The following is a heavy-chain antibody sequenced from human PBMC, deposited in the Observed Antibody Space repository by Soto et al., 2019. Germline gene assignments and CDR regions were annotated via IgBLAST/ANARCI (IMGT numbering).Heavy chain of an antibody. J-gene: IGHJ6*02. D-gene: IGHD2-2*01. CDR1: GYSFTSYW. Sequence: GESLRISCKASGYSFTSYWITWVRQMPGKGLEWMGRIDPSDSYTNYSPSFQGHVTISADKSISTAYLQWSSLKASDTAMYYCARRYCSSTSCPFTGMDVWGQGTTVTVSS. V-gene: IGHV5-10-1*01. CDR3: ARRYCSSTSCPFTGMDV. CDR2: IDPSDSYT.